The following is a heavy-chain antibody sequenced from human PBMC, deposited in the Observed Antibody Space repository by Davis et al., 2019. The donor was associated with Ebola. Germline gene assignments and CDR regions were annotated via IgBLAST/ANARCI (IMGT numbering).Heavy chain of an antibody. V-gene: IGHV3-30*02. CDR1: GFAFSNYG. Sequence: GESLKISCAASGFAFSNYGMHWVRQAPGKGLEWVAFIRNDGSKKFYVDSVKGRFTISRDNSKNTLYLQMNGLRVEDTAIYYCAKDTANIWFDIWGQGTMVTVSS. CDR2: IRNDGSKK. D-gene: IGHD2-21*02. J-gene: IGHJ3*02. CDR3: AKDTANIWFDI.